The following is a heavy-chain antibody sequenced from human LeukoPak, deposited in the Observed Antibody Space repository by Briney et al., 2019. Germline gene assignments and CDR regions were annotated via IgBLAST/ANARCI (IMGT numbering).Heavy chain of an antibody. J-gene: IGHJ3*02. CDR1: GFTFSSYA. Sequence: PGGSLRLSCAASGFTFSSYAMSWVRQAPGKGLEWVSSISGSGGSTYYSDSVKGRFTISRNNSKNTLYLQLNSLRAEDTAVYYCAKDRSSGWYDAFDIWGQGTMVIVSS. D-gene: IGHD6-19*01. CDR2: ISGSGGST. V-gene: IGHV3-23*01. CDR3: AKDRSSGWYDAFDI.